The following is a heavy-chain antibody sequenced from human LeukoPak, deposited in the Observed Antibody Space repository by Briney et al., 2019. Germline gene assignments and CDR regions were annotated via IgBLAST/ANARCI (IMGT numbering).Heavy chain of an antibody. Sequence: SVKVSCKASGGTFSSYAISWVRQAPGQGLEWMGGIIPIFGTANYAQKFQGRVTITTDESTSTAYMELSSLRSEDTAVYYCARVVAATVPGRAYFDYWGQVTLVTVSS. CDR2: IIPIFGTA. CDR1: GGTFSSYA. D-gene: IGHD2-15*01. V-gene: IGHV1-69*05. J-gene: IGHJ4*02. CDR3: ARVVAATVPGRAYFDY.